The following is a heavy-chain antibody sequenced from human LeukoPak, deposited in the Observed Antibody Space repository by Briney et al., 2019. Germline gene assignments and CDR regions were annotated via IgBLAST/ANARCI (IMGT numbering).Heavy chain of an antibody. V-gene: IGHV3-53*01. CDR3: ARVGIAAAGGYYYYYYMDV. CDR1: GFTVSANY. Sequence: GGSLRLSCAVSGFTVSANYMSWVRQAPGKGLEWVSVIYSDGGINYADSVKGRFTISRDNSKNTLYLQMNSLRAEDTAVYYCARVGIAAAGGYYYYYYMDVWGKGTTVTISS. J-gene: IGHJ6*03. D-gene: IGHD6-13*01. CDR2: IYSDGGI.